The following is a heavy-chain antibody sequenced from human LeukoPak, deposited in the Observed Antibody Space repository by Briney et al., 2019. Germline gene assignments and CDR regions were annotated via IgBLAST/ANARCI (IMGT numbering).Heavy chain of an antibody. Sequence: SGTLSLTYAVSGGSISSSNWWSWVRQPPGKGLEWIGEIYHSGSTNYNPSLKSRVTISVDKSKNQFSLKLSSVTAADTAVYYCARVDHMVRGVIDYWGQGTLVTVSS. CDR3: ARVDHMVRGVIDY. D-gene: IGHD3-10*01. CDR2: IYHSGST. CDR1: GGSISSSNW. J-gene: IGHJ4*02. V-gene: IGHV4-4*02.